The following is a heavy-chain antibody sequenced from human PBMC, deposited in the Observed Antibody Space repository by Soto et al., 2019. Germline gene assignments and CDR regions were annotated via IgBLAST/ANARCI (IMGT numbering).Heavy chain of an antibody. CDR3: ARDPGYSSSPANWFDP. V-gene: IGHV4-59*01. CDR2: IYYAGRT. J-gene: IGHJ5*02. D-gene: IGHD6-19*01. CDR1: GGSMRSYY. Sequence: PSETLSLTCTVSGGSMRSYYWTWIRQPPGKGLEWIGYIYYAGRTNYNPSLKSRLTISVDTSKNQFSLRLGSVTAADTAVYYCARDPGYSSSPANWFDPWGQGTLVTVSS.